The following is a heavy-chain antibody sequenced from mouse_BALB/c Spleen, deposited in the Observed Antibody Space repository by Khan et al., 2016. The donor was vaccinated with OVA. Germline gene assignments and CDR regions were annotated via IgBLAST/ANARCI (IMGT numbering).Heavy chain of an antibody. V-gene: IGHV1-80*01. CDR1: GYAFSNYW. Sequence: QVQLQQSGAELVRPGSSMKISCKASGYAFSNYWMNWVRQGPGQGLECIGQIYPGVGNTNYNGKFKDKSTMTADKSSSTAYMQLSSLTSEDSAVFFCARNWNDFFDYWGQGTLVTVSA. CDR2: IYPGVGNT. CDR3: ARNWNDFFDY. J-gene: IGHJ3*01. D-gene: IGHD4-1*01.